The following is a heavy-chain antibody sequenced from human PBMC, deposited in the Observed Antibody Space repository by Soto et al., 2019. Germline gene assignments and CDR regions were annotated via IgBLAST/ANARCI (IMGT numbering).Heavy chain of an antibody. CDR1: GFTFSNYA. D-gene: IGHD6-19*01. CDR2: ISPTGFTT. V-gene: IGHV3-23*01. CDR3: AKKRATVAGSSNFDF. J-gene: IGHJ4*01. Sequence: PGGSLRLSCSASGFTFSNYALTWVRQAPGKGLEWVSIISPTGFTTYYTDSMKGRFTISRDNSKNTLYLQMNSLRAEDTAIYYCAKKRATVAGSSNFDFWAQGTLVTVSS.